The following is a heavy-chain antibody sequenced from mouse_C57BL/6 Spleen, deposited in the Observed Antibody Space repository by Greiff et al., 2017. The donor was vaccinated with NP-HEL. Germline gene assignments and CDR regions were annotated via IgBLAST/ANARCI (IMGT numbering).Heavy chain of an antibody. V-gene: IGHV1-76*01. CDR1: GYTFTDYY. CDR2: IYPGSGNT. CDR3: ARWGPYDYDVLDFDV. Sequence: QVQLQQSGAELVRPGASVKLSCKASGYTFTDYYINWVKQRPGQGLEWIARIYPGSGNTYYNEKFKGKATLTAEKSSSTAYMQLSSLTSEDSAVYFCARWGPYDYDVLDFDVWGTGTTVTVSS. J-gene: IGHJ1*03. D-gene: IGHD2-4*01.